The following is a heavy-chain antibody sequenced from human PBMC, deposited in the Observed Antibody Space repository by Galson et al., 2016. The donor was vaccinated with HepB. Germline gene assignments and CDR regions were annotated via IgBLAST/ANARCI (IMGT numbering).Heavy chain of an antibody. CDR1: GYSFTTFW. V-gene: IGHV5-51*01. Sequence: QSGAEVKKPGESLKISCQGSGYSFTTFWIGWVRQMPGKGLEWMGIIYPGDSDTRYNTSFEGQVTMSVDKSISTAYLQWSSLKASDTALYYCARSALYFSSRSCLYYYYGMDVWGQGTTVTVS. CDR3: ARSALYFSSRSCLYYYYGMDV. J-gene: IGHJ6*02. D-gene: IGHD2-2*01. CDR2: IYPGDSDT.